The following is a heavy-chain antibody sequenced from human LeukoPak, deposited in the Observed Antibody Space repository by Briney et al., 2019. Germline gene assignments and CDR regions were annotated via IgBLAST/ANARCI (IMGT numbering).Heavy chain of an antibody. CDR3: VGGHSKFNDQGNY. Sequence: PGGSLRLSCAASGFIFSDSYLTWIRQAPGKGLECISYIGSTGTTIHYADSVRGRSTISRDNAKNSLYLQMNSLRPEDTATYYCVGGHSKFNDQGNYWGRGTLVTVSS. CDR1: GFIFSDSY. CDR2: IGSTGTTI. D-gene: IGHD2-2*01. J-gene: IGHJ4*02. V-gene: IGHV3-11*04.